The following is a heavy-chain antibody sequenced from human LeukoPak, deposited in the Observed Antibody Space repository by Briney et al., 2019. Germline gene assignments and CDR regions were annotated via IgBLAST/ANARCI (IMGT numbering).Heavy chain of an antibody. Sequence: GGSLRLSCTASGFTFSAFEMHWVRQPTGKGLEWVSAIGNNFKTYYLDSVRGRFTISRENAKNSVYLQMNSLRAGDTAVYYRARDLGTDTGYSNRFDLWGRGTLVTVSS. CDR2: IGNNFKT. J-gene: IGHJ5*02. CDR1: GFTFSAFE. D-gene: IGHD3-9*01. V-gene: IGHV3-13*01. CDR3: ARDLGTDTGYSNRFDL.